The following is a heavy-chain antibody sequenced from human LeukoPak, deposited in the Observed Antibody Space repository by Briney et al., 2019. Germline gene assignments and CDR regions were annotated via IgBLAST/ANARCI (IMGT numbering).Heavy chain of an antibody. D-gene: IGHD1-1*01. J-gene: IGHJ5*02. Sequence: PGGSLRLSCAASGFTFSSYAMHWVRQAPGKGLEWVAVISYDGSNKYYADSVKGRFTISRDNSKNTLYLQMNSLRAEDTAVYYCAGTSNWFDPWGQGTLVTVSS. CDR1: GFTFSSYA. V-gene: IGHV3-30-3*01. CDR3: AGTSNWFDP. CDR2: ISYDGSNK.